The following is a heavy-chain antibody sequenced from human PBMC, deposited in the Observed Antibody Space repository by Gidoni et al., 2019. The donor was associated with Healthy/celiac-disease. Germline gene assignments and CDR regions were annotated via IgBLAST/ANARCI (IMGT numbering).Heavy chain of an antibody. V-gene: IGHV3-48*01. D-gene: IGHD3-22*01. CDR1: GFTFSSYS. Sequence: EVQLVESGGGLVQPGGSLRLSCAPSGFTFSSYSMNWVRQAPGKGLEWVSYISSSSSTIYYADSVKGRFTISRDNAKNSLYLQMNSLRAEDTAVYYCARREYYYDSSGLYGMDVWGQGTTVTVSS. CDR2: ISSSSSTI. J-gene: IGHJ6*02. CDR3: ARREYYYDSSGLYGMDV.